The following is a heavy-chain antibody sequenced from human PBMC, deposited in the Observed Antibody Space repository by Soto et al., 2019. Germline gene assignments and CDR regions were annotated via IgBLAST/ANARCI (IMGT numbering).Heavy chain of an antibody. CDR3: ARDPIRVRSPQLAIDI. CDR2: INPSGGST. CDR1: GYTFTSYY. Sequence: GASVKVSCKASGYTFTSYYMHWVRQAPGQGLEWMGIINPSGGSTSYAQKFQGRVTMTRDTSTSTVYMELSSLRSEDTAVYYCARDPIRVRSPQLAIDIRDQGTMGTVS. V-gene: IGHV1-46*03. J-gene: IGHJ3*02.